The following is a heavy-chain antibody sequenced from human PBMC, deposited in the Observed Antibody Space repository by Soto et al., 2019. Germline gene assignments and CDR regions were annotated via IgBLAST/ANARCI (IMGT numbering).Heavy chain of an antibody. J-gene: IGHJ6*02. V-gene: IGHV3-30*18. CDR3: AKDFKVSGSYYGSLNYYYGMDV. CDR2: ISYDGSLK. CDR1: GFTFSSYG. Sequence: GGSLRLSCAASGFTFSSYGMHWVRQAPGKGLERVAIISYDGSLKYYADSVKGRFTISRDNSKSALYLQMNSLRPEDTAVYYCAKDFKVSGSYYGSLNYYYGMDVWGQGTTVTVSS. D-gene: IGHD3-10*01.